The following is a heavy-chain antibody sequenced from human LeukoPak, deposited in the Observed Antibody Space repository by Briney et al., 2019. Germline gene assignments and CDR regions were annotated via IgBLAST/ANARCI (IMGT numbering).Heavy chain of an antibody. V-gene: IGHV4-34*01. Sequence: SETLSLTCAVYGGSFSGYSWSWVRQHPGKGLEWIGEINHSGNTNYNPSLKSRVTISVDTSKNQFSLKLSSVTAADTAVYYCARQYLTYYYGSGTFDPWGQGTLVTVSS. J-gene: IGHJ5*02. CDR3: ARQYLTYYYGSGTFDP. CDR2: INHSGNT. CDR1: GGSFSGYS. D-gene: IGHD3-10*01.